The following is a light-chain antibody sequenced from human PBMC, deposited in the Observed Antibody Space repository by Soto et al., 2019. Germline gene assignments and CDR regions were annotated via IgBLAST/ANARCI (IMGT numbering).Light chain of an antibody. Sequence: EIVLTQSPGTLSLSPGERASLSCRASQSVSSEKLAWYQQKPGQAPRLLIFGASGRATGIPERFSVSGSGTDFSRTISRLEPEDSAVYYCQQYGSSLLTFGGGTKVEIK. CDR3: QQYGSSLLT. J-gene: IGKJ4*01. CDR1: QSVSSEK. CDR2: GAS. V-gene: IGKV3-20*01.